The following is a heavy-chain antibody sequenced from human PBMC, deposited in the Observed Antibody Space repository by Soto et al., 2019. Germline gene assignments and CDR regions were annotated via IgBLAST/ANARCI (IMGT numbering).Heavy chain of an antibody. D-gene: IGHD6-19*01. J-gene: IGHJ1*01. Sequence: PSDTLSITFAVYGGSFSGYYCSWIRPPPLNWLELIGEINHSGSTNYNPSLKSRVTISVDTSKSQFSLKVSSVTAADTAVYYCSRGTHSNQYSSGRREYFQNWGQGTLVTVSS. V-gene: IGHV4-34*01. CDR1: GGSFSGYY. CDR3: SRGTHSNQYSSGRREYFQN. CDR2: INHSGST.